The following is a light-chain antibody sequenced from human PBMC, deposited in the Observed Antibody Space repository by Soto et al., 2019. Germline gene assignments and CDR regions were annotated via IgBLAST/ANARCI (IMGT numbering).Light chain of an antibody. J-gene: IGLJ2*01. CDR2: DVS. Sequence: QSALTQPRSVSGSPGQSVTISCTGTSGDVGRYNYVSWYQQHPGKAPKLMVYDVSKLPSGVPDRFSGSKSGNTASLTISGLQAEDEADYYCCSYAGSYTYVVFGGGTKLTVL. CDR1: SGDVGRYNY. V-gene: IGLV2-11*01. CDR3: CSYAGSYTYVV.